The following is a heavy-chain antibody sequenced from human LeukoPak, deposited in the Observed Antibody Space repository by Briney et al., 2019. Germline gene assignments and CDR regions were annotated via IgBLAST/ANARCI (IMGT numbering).Heavy chain of an antibody. V-gene: IGHV3-66*04. J-gene: IGHJ4*02. CDR1: GFTVSSNY. D-gene: IGHD6-19*01. Sequence: PRGSLRLSCAASGFTVSSNYMSWVRQAPGKGLEWVSVVYIGGSTYYADSVKGRFTFSRDNSKNTLYLQMNSLRAEDTALYYCARQPDVRSGWNNGQDFFDYWGQGTLVTVSS. CDR2: VYIGGST. CDR3: ARQPDVRSGWNNGQDFFDY.